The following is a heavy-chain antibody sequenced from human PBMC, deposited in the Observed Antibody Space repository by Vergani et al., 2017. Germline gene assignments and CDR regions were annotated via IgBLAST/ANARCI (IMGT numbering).Heavy chain of an antibody. V-gene: IGHV3-30*02. Sequence: QVQLVESGGGVVQRGGSLRLSCATSGFTLSNYDMQWIRQGRGKGLEFVAFIKFDGSNEYYADSVKGRFTLSRDFSKNTLYLQMNSLRTDDTATYYCGKHFRGWGIDYWGQGTQVIVSS. CDR1: GFTLSNYD. D-gene: IGHD3-16*01. CDR2: IKFDGSNE. J-gene: IGHJ4*02. CDR3: GKHFRGWGIDY.